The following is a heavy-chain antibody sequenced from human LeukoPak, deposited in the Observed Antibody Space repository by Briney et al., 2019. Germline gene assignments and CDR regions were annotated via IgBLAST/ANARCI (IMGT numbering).Heavy chain of an antibody. CDR3: ARENHYNTGGYYDDAFDI. CDR2: MSSDGNKK. V-gene: IGHV3-30*04. J-gene: IGHJ3*02. Sequence: PGGSLRLSCAASGFTLNNYAMHRVRQAPGKGLEWVAIMSSDGNKKYYADSVEGRFTFSRDSSDKTLYLQMNSLRPEDTGVYYCARENHYNTGGYYDDAFDIWGHGTIVTVSS. D-gene: IGHD3-22*01. CDR1: GFTLNNYA.